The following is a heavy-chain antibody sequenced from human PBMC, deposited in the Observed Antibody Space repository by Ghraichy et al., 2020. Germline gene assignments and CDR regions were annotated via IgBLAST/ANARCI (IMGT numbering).Heavy chain of an antibody. V-gene: IGHV3-53*01. CDR2: IYRGGAT. D-gene: IGHD5/OR15-5a*01. J-gene: IGHJ4*02. Sequence: VSVIYRGGATYYADSVKGRFTISRDSSTNTLDLKMNRLRVEDTGLYYCSGAMMSRTDHWGQGTFFTVFS. CDR3: SGAMMSRTDH.